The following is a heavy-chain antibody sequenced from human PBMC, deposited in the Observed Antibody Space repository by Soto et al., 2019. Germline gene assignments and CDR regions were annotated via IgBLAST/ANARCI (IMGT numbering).Heavy chain of an antibody. V-gene: IGHV3-21*06. CDR2: ISSSSSYI. J-gene: IGHJ5*02. CDR1: GFTFSSYS. Sequence: EVQLVESGGGLVKPGGSLRLSCAASGFTFSSYSMNWVRQAPGKGLEWVSSISSSSSYIYYADSVKGRFTISRDNAKNSPYLQMNSLRAEDTAVYYCARDSHRFLEWLSNWAYNWFDPWGQGTLVTVSS. CDR3: ARDSHRFLEWLSNWAYNWFDP. D-gene: IGHD3-3*01.